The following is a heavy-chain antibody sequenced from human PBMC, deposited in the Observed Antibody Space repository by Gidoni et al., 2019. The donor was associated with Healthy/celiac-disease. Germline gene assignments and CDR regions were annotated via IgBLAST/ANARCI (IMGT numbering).Heavy chain of an antibody. J-gene: IGHJ4*02. CDR3: ARGDIVVVPAAMGWVY. Sequence: QVQLVQSGAEVKKPGASVKVSCKASGYTFTSYYMHWVRQAPGQGLEWMGIINPSGGSTSYAQKFQGRVTMTRDTSTSTVYMELSSLRSEDTAVYYCARGDIVVVPAAMGWVYWGQGTLVTVSS. V-gene: IGHV1-46*03. CDR2: INPSGGST. D-gene: IGHD2-2*01. CDR1: GYTFTSYY.